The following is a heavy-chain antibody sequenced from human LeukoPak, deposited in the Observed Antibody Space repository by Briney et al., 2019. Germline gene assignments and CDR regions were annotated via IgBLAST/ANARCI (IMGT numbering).Heavy chain of an antibody. CDR3: ARDLDSSGWSHFQH. Sequence: ASVKVSCKASGYTFTGYYMHWVRQAPGQGLEWMGWINPNSGGTNYAQKFQGRVTMSRDTSISTAYMDLSRLRSDDTAVYYCARDLDSSGWSHFQHRGQGTLVTVSS. CDR2: INPNSGGT. V-gene: IGHV1-2*02. J-gene: IGHJ1*01. D-gene: IGHD6-19*01. CDR1: GYTFTGYY.